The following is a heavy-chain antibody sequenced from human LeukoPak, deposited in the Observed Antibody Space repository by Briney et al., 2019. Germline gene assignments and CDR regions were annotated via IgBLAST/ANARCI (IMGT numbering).Heavy chain of an antibody. CDR3: ARDLSFDYDNSGYSSWFDP. J-gene: IGHJ5*02. D-gene: IGHD3-22*01. CDR2: ITEDGTTT. CDR1: GFTFSTYW. V-gene: IGHV3-74*03. Sequence: GGSLRLSCAASGFTFSTYWMHWVRQAPGKGLVWVSRITEDGTTTKYADSVKGRFTISRDNAKNMLYLQMNSLRVEDTAVYYCARDLSFDYDNSGYSSWFDPWGQGTLVTVSS.